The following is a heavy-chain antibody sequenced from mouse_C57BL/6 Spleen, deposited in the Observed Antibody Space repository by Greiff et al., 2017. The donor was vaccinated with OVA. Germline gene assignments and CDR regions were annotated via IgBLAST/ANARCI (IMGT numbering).Heavy chain of an antibody. D-gene: IGHD1-1*01. V-gene: IGHV1-50*01. CDR2: IDPSDSYT. CDR1: GYTFTSYW. Sequence: QVQLQQSGAELVKPGASVKLSCKASGYTFTSYWMQWVKQRPGQGLEWIGEIDPSDSYTNYNQKFKGKATLTVDTSSSTAYMQLSSLTSEDSAVYYCARGSSGAMDYWGQGTSVTVSS. CDR3: ARGSSGAMDY. J-gene: IGHJ4*01.